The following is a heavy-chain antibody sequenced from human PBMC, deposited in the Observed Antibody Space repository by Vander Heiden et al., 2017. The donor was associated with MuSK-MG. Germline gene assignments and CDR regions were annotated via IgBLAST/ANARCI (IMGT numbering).Heavy chain of an antibody. V-gene: IGHV3-49*04. Sequence: EVQLVESGGGLVQPGRSLRLSCTASGFTFGDYAMSWVRQAPGKGLEWVGFIRSKAYGGTTEYAASVKGRFTISRDDSKSIAYLQMNSLKTEDTAVYYCTRAPFVTVTPMDDWGQGTTVTVSS. CDR2: IRSKAYGGTT. J-gene: IGHJ6*02. CDR3: TRAPFVTVTPMDD. CDR1: GFTFGDYA. D-gene: IGHD4-17*01.